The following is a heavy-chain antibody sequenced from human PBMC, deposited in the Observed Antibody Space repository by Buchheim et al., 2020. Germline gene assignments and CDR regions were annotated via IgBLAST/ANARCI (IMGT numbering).Heavy chain of an antibody. CDR2: ISYDGRNK. V-gene: IGHV3-30*04. CDR3: ASHAAYDFWSGYDY. Sequence: QVQLVESGGGVVQPGRSLRLSCAASGFTFSSYAMHWVRQAPGKGLEWVAVISYDGRNKYYADSVKGRFTISRDNSKNTLYLQMNSLRAEDTAVYYCASHAAYDFWSGYDYWGQGTL. J-gene: IGHJ4*02. D-gene: IGHD3-3*01. CDR1: GFTFSSYA.